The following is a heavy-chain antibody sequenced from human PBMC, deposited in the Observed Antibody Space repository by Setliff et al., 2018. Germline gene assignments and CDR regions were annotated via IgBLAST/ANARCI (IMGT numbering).Heavy chain of an antibody. Sequence: PGESLKISCKASGYNFPDYWIGWVRQMPGKGLEWMGIIYPDDSDTRYSPSVQGPFTISADKSISTAYLQWSSLKASDTAFYYCARRRRFDSGGPRSPWYFDLWGRGTLVTVSS. D-gene: IGHD2-15*01. J-gene: IGHJ2*01. CDR3: ARRRRFDSGGPRSPWYFDL. CDR2: IYPDDSDT. CDR1: GYNFPDYW. V-gene: IGHV5-51*01.